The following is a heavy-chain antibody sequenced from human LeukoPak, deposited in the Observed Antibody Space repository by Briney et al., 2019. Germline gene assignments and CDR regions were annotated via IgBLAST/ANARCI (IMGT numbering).Heavy chain of an antibody. CDR3: ARRGRITMIVVVTRPGDAFDI. D-gene: IGHD3-22*01. CDR1: GGSFSGYY. CDR2: INHSGST. V-gene: IGHV4-34*01. J-gene: IGHJ3*02. Sequence: SETLSLTCAVYGGSFSGYYWSWIRQPPGKGLEWIGEINHSGSTNYNPSLKSRVTISVDTSKNQFSLKLSSMTAADTAVYYCARRGRITMIVVVTRPGDAFDIWGQGTMVTVSS.